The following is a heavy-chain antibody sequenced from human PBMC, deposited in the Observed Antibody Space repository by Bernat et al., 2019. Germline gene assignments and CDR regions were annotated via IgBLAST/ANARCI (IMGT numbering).Heavy chain of an antibody. Sequence: QVQLVQSGAEVKKPGSSVKVSCKASGGTFSSYTISWVRQAPGQGLEWMGRIIPILGIANYAQKFQGRVTITADKSTSTAYMELSSLRSEDTAVYYCAILDTAMVKSFDYWGQGTLVTVSS. J-gene: IGHJ4*02. CDR3: AILDTAMVKSFDY. CDR2: IIPILGIA. CDR1: GGTFSSYT. V-gene: IGHV1-69*02. D-gene: IGHD5-18*01.